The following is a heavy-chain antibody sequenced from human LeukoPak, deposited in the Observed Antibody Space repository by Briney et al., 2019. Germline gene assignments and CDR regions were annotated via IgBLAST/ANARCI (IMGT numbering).Heavy chain of an antibody. CDR3: ARLVVARIYPDYFDY. Sequence: SETLSLTCTVSGGSISSSSYYWGWIRQPPGKGLEWIGSIYYSGSTYYNPSLKSRVTISVDTPKNQFSLKLSSVTAADTAVYYCARLVVARIYPDYFDYWGQGTLVTVSS. D-gene: IGHD2-2*01. J-gene: IGHJ4*02. V-gene: IGHV4-39*01. CDR2: IYYSGST. CDR1: GGSISSSSYY.